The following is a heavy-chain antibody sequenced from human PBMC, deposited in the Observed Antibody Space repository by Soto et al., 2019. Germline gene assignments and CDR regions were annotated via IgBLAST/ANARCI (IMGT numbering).Heavy chain of an antibody. V-gene: IGHV1-3*01. D-gene: IGHD3-10*01. J-gene: IGHJ4*02. CDR1: GYTFTSYA. CDR2: INAGNGNT. Sequence: ASVKVSCKASGYTFTSYAMHWVRQAPGQRLEWMGWINAGNGNTKYSQKFQGRVTITRDTSASTAYMELSSLRSEDTAVYYCARDSLLWFGELKYYFDYWGQGTLVTVSS. CDR3: ARDSLLWFGELKYYFDY.